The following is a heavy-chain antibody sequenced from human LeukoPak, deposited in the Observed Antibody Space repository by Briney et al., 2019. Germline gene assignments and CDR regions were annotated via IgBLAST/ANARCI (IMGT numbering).Heavy chain of an antibody. CDR2: IISIFGTA. D-gene: IGHD3-22*01. J-gene: IGHJ6*03. CDR3: ARGLTYYYDSSGLVPLYYYYYMDV. V-gene: IGHV1-69*05. CDR1: GYTFTGYY. Sequence: SVKVSCKASGYTFTGYYMDWVRQAPGQGLEWMGGIISIFGTAIYAQTFQGRVTITTDESTTTAYMELSSLRSEDTAVYYCARGLTYYYDSSGLVPLYYYYYMDVWGKGTTVTVSS.